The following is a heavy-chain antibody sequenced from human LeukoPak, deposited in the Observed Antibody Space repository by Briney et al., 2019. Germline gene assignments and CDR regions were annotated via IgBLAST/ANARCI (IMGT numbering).Heavy chain of an antibody. Sequence: GGSLRLSCAASGFTFSSYAMSWVRQAPGKGLEWVSDISGSGGSTYYADSVKGRFTISRDNSKNTLYLQMNSLGAEDTAVYYCAKGDSTTLLRPYYFDYWGQGTLVTVSS. CDR3: AKGDSTTLLRPYYFDY. CDR1: GFTFSSYA. CDR2: ISGSGGST. V-gene: IGHV3-23*01. D-gene: IGHD3-10*01. J-gene: IGHJ4*02.